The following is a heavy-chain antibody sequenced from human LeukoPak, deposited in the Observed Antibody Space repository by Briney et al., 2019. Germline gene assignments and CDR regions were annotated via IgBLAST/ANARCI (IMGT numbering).Heavy chain of an antibody. J-gene: IGHJ4*02. CDR2: VSDSGSP. CDR3: ARLLRGDTGGYFDY. Sequence: KPSETLSLTCTVSGGSISGYYWSWIRQSPGKGLEWIGSVSDSGSPKYASSLKSRVSISVDTSKKQFSLKLTSVTAADTAVYYCARLLRGDTGGYFDYWGQGALVTVSS. V-gene: IGHV4-59*08. CDR1: GGSISGYY. D-gene: IGHD2-21*02.